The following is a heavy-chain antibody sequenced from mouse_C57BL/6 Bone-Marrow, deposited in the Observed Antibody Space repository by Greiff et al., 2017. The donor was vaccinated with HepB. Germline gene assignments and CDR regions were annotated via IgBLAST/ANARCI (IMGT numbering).Heavy chain of an antibody. CDR2: IDPSDSYT. D-gene: IGHD4-1*01. CDR3: ARPGRNFDY. Sequence: QVQLQQSGAELVKPGASVKLSCKASGYTFTSYWMQWVKQRPGQGLEWIGEIDPSDSYTNYNQKFKGKATLTVDTSSSTAYMQLSSLTSEDSAVYYCARPGRNFDYWGQGTTLTVSS. V-gene: IGHV1-50*01. CDR1: GYTFTSYW. J-gene: IGHJ2*01.